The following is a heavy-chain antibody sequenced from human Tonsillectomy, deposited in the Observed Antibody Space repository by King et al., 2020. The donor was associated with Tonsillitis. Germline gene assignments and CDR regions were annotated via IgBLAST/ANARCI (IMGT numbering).Heavy chain of an antibody. CDR3: AASTVTTYYYYYYMDV. CDR2: IVVGMGHT. V-gene: IGHV1-58*01. J-gene: IGHJ6*03. D-gene: IGHD4-17*01. CDR1: GVTFTSSA. Sequence: QLVQSGPEVKKPGTSVKVSCKASGVTFTSSAVQWVRQARGQRLEWIGWIVVGMGHTKYAQKFQERVTITRDMSTSTAYMELSSLRSEDTAVYYCAASTVTTYYYYYYMDVWGKGTTVTVSS.